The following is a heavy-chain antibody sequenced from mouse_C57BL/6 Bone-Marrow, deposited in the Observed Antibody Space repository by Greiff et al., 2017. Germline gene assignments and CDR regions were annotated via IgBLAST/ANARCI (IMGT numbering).Heavy chain of an antibody. J-gene: IGHJ3*01. CDR2: IHPNSGST. D-gene: IGHD2-4*01. CDR1: GYTFTSYW. Sequence: QVQLQQPGAELVKPGASVTLSCKASGYTFTSYWMHWVKQRPGQGLEWIGMIHPNSGSTNYNEKFKSKATLTVDKSSSTAYMQLSSLTSEDSAVYYCARFYYDYDEAYWGQGTLVTVSA. V-gene: IGHV1-64*01. CDR3: ARFYYDYDEAY.